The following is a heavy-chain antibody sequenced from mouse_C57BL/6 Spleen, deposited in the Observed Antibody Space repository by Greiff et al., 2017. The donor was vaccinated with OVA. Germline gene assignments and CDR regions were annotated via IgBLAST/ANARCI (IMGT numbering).Heavy chain of an antibody. J-gene: IGHJ1*03. CDR2: INPNNGGT. V-gene: IGHV1-26*01. CDR1: GYTFTDYY. CDR3: ARGGDYDRTSYWYFDV. D-gene: IGHD2-4*01. Sequence: VVEPGASVKISCKASGYTFTDYYMNWVKQSHGKSLEWIGDINPNNGGTSYNQKFKGKATLTVDKSSSTAYMELRSLTSEDSAVYYCARGGDYDRTSYWYFDVWGTGTTVTVSS.